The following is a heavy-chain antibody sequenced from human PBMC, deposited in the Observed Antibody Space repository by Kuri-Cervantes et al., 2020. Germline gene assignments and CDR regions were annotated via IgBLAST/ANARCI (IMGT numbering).Heavy chain of an antibody. Sequence: GGSLRLSCAASGFTFSSYSMNWVRQAPGKGLEWVSYISSSSSTIYYADSVKGRFTISRDNAKNSLYLQLNSLGAEDTAVYYCARKAEGGVDQFDYWGQGTLVTVSS. V-gene: IGHV3-48*04. J-gene: IGHJ4*02. D-gene: IGHD2-8*02. CDR3: ARKAEGGVDQFDY. CDR1: GFTFSSYS. CDR2: ISSSSSTI.